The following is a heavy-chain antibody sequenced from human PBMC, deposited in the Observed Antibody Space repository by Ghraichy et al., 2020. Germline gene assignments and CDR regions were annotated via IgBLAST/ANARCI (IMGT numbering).Heavy chain of an antibody. J-gene: IGHJ5*02. CDR3: ARATTVGFDP. CDR1: GFTFSNYW. V-gene: IGHV3-74*03. D-gene: IGHD4-23*01. Sequence: GSLRLSCGASGFTFSNYWMHWVRQAAGKGLVWVSHIDRDGSTTKYADSVKGRFTISRDNAYNTVYLQMRSLRAEDTAIYYCARATTVGFDPWGQGTLVTVSS. CDR2: IDRDGSTT.